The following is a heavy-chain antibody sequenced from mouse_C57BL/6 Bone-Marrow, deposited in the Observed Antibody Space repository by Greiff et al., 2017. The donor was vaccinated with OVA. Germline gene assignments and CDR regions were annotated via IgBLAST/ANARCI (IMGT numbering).Heavy chain of an antibody. V-gene: IGHV1-69*01. CDR2: IDPSDSYT. CDR1: GYTFTSYW. Sequence: QVQLQQPGAELVMPGASVKLSCKASGYTFTSYWMHWVKQRPGQGLEWIGEIDPSDSYTNYNQKFKGKSTLTVDKSSSTAYMQLSRLTSEDSAVYYCARGLRLKFAYWGQGTLVTVSA. CDR3: ARGLRLKFAY. D-gene: IGHD3-2*02. J-gene: IGHJ3*01.